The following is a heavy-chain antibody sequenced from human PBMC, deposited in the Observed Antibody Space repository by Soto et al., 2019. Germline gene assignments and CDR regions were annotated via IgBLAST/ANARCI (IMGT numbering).Heavy chain of an antibody. Sequence: PSDTLSLTCTVSGCSISTSSDYWGLIRQPPGQGLEWIGSIYYSGSTYYNPSLKSRVTISVDTSKNQFSLKLSSVTAADTAVYYCARRVQLGCVDPWGQGTLVSVS. CDR3: ARRVQLGCVDP. D-gene: IGHD2-2*01. J-gene: IGHJ5*02. V-gene: IGHV4-39*01. CDR2: IYYSGST. CDR1: GCSISTSSDY.